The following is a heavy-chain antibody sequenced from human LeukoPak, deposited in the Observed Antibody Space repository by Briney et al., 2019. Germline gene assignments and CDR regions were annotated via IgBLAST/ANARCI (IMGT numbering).Heavy chain of an antibody. J-gene: IGHJ5*02. CDR1: GGSVSSGSYY. D-gene: IGHD6-6*01. Sequence: PSETLSLTCTVSGGSVSSGSYYWSWIRQPPGKGLEWIGYIYYSGSTNYNPSLKSRVTISVDTSKNQFSLKLSSVTAADTAVYYCARLSEKFIAAPSGGNWFDPWGQGTLVTVSS. CDR2: IYYSGST. CDR3: ARLSEKFIAAPSGGNWFDP. V-gene: IGHV4-61*01.